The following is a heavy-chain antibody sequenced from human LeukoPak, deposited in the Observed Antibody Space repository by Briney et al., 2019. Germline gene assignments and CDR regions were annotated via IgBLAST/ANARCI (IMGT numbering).Heavy chain of an antibody. V-gene: IGHV3-74*01. CDR3: ARVVTPWFGEGEWFDP. D-gene: IGHD3-10*01. Sequence: PGGSLRLSCAASGFTFSSYWMHWVRQAPGKGLVWVSRINTDGSSTSYADSVKGRFTISRDNAKNKLYLQMNSLRAEDTAVYYCARVVTPWFGEGEWFDPWGQGTLVTVSS. J-gene: IGHJ5*02. CDR1: GFTFSSYW. CDR2: INTDGSST.